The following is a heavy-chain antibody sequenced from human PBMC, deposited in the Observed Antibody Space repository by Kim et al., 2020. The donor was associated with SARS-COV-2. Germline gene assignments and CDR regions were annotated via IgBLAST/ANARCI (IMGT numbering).Heavy chain of an antibody. CDR2: INRDGSRA. V-gene: IGHV3-74*01. CDR1: GFSLSTYW. CDR3: SRDRGKQYDY. J-gene: IGHJ4*02. D-gene: IGHD3-10*01. Sequence: GGSLRLSCAASGFSLSTYWMHWVRQAPGKGLMWVSHINRDGSRADYADSVRGRFTVSRDNAKNTLYLQMDSLRAEDTAVYYCSRDRGKQYDYWGQGTQVT.